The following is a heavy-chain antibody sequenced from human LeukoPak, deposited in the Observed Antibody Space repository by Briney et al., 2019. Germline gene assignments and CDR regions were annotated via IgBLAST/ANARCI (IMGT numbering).Heavy chain of an antibody. CDR1: GFTFSSYA. D-gene: IGHD6-19*01. CDR2: ISGSGGST. Sequence: SGGSLRLSCAASGFTFSSYAMSWVRQAPGKGLEWVSAISGSGGSTYYADSVKGWFTISRDNSKNTLYLQMNSLRAEDTAVYYCAKASPQYSSGWWGDYWGQGTLVTVSS. J-gene: IGHJ4*02. CDR3: AKASPQYSSGWWGDY. V-gene: IGHV3-23*01.